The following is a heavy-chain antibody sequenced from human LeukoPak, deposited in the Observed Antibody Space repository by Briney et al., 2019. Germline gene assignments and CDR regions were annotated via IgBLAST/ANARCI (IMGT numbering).Heavy chain of an antibody. J-gene: IGHJ4*02. D-gene: IGHD1-26*01. CDR3: ASRPYSGSYPGSDY. CDR1: EYTFTRYY. V-gene: IGHV1-2*02. Sequence: ASVTVSCKASEYTFTRYYMHWVRQAPGQGLEWMGWINPNSGGTNYAQKFQGRVTMTRDTSISTAYMELSRLRSDDTAVYYCASRPYSGSYPGSDYWGQGTLVTVSS. CDR2: INPNSGGT.